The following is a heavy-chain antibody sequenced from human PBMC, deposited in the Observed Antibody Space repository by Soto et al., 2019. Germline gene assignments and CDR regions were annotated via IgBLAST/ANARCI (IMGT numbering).Heavy chain of an antibody. V-gene: IGHV4-59*01. J-gene: IGHJ3*02. D-gene: IGHD3-10*01. CDR3: ARGGITMVRGVILHDAFDI. CDR2: IYYSGST. CDR1: GGSISSYY. Sequence: SETLSLTCTVSGGSISSYYWSWIRQPPGKGLEWIGYIYYSGSTNYNPSLKSRVTISVDTSKNQFSLKLSSVTAADTAVYYCARGGITMVRGVILHDAFDIWGQGTMDTVSS.